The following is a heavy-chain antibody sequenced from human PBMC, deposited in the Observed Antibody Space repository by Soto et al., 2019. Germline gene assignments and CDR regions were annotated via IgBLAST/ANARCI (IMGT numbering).Heavy chain of an antibody. J-gene: IGHJ3*02. CDR2: IIPIFGTA. D-gene: IGHD2-15*01. Sequence: QVQLVQSGAEVKKPGSSVKVSCKASGGTFSSYAISWVRQAPGQGLEWMGGIIPIFGTANYAQKFQGRVTITADESTSTAYMELSSLRSEDTAVYYCARTKDIVVVVKRPHRQPDAFDIWGQGTMVTVSS. V-gene: IGHV1-69*01. CDR1: GGTFSSYA. CDR3: ARTKDIVVVVKRPHRQPDAFDI.